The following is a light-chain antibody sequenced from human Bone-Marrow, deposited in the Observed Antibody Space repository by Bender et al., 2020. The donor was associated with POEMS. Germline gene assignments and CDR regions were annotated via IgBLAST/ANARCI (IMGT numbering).Light chain of an antibody. J-gene: IGLJ3*02. V-gene: IGLV1-47*01. CDR2: RTD. CDR3: AVWDDSLNGWV. CDR1: SSNIGGNY. Sequence: QSVLTQPPSASGTPGQTVTISCSGSSSNIGGNYVYWYQHLPGAAPKLLIYRTDQRRSGVADRFSGSKSGASASLAISGLQSEDEADYYCAVWDDSLNGWVFGGGTKLTVL.